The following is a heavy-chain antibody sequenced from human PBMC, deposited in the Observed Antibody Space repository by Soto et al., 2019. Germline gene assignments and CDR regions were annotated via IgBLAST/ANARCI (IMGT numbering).Heavy chain of an antibody. CDR1: GFTFSSYA. Sequence: QVQLVESGGGVVQPGRSLRLSCAASGFTFSSYAMHWVRQAPGKGLEWGAVISYDGSNKYYADSVKGRFTISRDNSKNTLYLQMNSLRAEDTAVYYCARDPVTDYGDYVDYWGQGTLVTVSS. V-gene: IGHV3-30-3*01. D-gene: IGHD4-17*01. CDR3: ARDPVTDYGDYVDY. J-gene: IGHJ4*02. CDR2: ISYDGSNK.